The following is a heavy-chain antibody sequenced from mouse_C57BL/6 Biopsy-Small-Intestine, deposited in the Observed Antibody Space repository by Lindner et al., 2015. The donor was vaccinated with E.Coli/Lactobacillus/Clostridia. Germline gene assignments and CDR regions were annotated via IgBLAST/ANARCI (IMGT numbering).Heavy chain of an antibody. J-gene: IGHJ1*03. D-gene: IGHD1-1*01. CDR1: GFNIKDYF. Sequence: VQLQESGAELVKPGASVKLSCTTSGFNIKDYFMHWVKQRTEQGLDWIGGIDPGDGETKYAPKFQGRATITTDTSSNTAYLQLNSLTSEDTAVYYCALYGRYWFFDVWGTGTTVTVSS. CDR2: IDPGDGET. V-gene: IGHV14-2*01. CDR3: ALYGRYWFFDV.